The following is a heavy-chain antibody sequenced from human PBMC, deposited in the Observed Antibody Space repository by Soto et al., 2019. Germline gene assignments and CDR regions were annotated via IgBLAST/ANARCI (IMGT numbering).Heavy chain of an antibody. J-gene: IGHJ4*02. CDR2: ISWNSGSI. D-gene: IGHD3-10*01. CDR3: AKDKLESSASYYDY. CDR1: GFTFDDYA. Sequence: PGGSLRLSCAASGFTFDDYAMHWVRQAPGKGLEWVSGISWNSGSIGYADSVKGRFTISRDNAKNSLYLQMNSLRAEDTALYYCAKDKLESSASYYDYWGQGTLVTVSS. V-gene: IGHV3-9*01.